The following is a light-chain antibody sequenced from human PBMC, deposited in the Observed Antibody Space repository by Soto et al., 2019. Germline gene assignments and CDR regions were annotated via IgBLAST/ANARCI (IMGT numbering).Light chain of an antibody. Sequence: EIVLTQSPGTLSLSAGERATLSCRASQSVSSSYLAWYQKKPGQAPSLLIYASSISAAGIPDRFSGSVSGTDFTLTISRLEPEDFAAYYCQQYGSSSWTFGQGTKVEVK. CDR1: QSVSSSY. CDR3: QQYGSSSWT. J-gene: IGKJ1*01. CDR2: ASS. V-gene: IGKV3-20*01.